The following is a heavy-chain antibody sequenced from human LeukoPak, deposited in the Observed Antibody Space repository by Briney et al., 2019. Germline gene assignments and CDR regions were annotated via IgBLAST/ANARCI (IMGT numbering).Heavy chain of an antibody. CDR3: AKDRGLSYGMDV. Sequence: GGSLRLSCAASGFTFSSYAMSGVRQAPGKGLEWVSAISGSGGSTYYADSVKGRFTISRDNSKNTLYLQMNSLRAEDTAVYYCAKDRGLSYGMDVWGQGTTVTVSS. V-gene: IGHV3-23*01. CDR1: GFTFSSYA. J-gene: IGHJ6*02. CDR2: ISGSGGST. D-gene: IGHD3-10*01.